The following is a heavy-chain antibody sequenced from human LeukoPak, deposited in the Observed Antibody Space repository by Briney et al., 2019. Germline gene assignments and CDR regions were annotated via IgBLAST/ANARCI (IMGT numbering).Heavy chain of an antibody. V-gene: IGHV3-33*01. CDR3: ARDKYSSSSYYFDY. J-gene: IGHJ4*02. Sequence: PGGSLRLSCAASGFTFSSYGMHWVRQAPGKGLERAAVIWYDGSNKYYADSVKGRFTISRDNSKNTLYLQMNSLRAEDTAVYYCARDKYSSSSYYFDYWGQGTLVTVSS. CDR2: IWYDGSNK. CDR1: GFTFSSYG. D-gene: IGHD6-6*01.